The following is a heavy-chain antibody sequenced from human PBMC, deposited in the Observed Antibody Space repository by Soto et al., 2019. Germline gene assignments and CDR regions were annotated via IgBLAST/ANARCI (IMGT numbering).Heavy chain of an antibody. D-gene: IGHD3-3*01. J-gene: IGHJ4*02. V-gene: IGHV3-23*01. CDR1: GFTFSNYA. CDR2: VTGGDSRT. CDR3: FWGAYFDFWSGPEDS. Sequence: EVQLLESGGGVVQPGGSLRLSCAASGFTFSNYAMNWVRQSPGKGLEWVSAVTGGDSRTYYADSVEGRFTISRDNSKDTMYLQMNSLTAEDTAIYYCFWGAYFDFWSGPEDSWGQGTLVTVSS.